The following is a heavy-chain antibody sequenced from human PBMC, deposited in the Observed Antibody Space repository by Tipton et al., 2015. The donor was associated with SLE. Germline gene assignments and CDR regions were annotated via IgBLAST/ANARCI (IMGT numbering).Heavy chain of an antibody. Sequence: LRLSCTVSGGSISSSSYYWGWIRQPPGKGLEWIGSIYYSGSTYYNPSLKSRVTISVDTSKNQFSLKLSSVTATDTAAVYYCARHSGHDYGGNLDYWGQGTLVTVSS. J-gene: IGHJ4*02. CDR2: IYYSGST. D-gene: IGHD4-23*01. V-gene: IGHV4-39*01. CDR1: GGSISSSSYY. CDR3: ARHSGHDYGGNLDY.